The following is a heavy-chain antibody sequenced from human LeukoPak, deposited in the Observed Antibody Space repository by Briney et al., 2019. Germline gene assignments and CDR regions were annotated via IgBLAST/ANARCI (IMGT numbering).Heavy chain of an antibody. CDR1: GGAFSGYY. Sequence: PSETLSLTCAVYGGAFSGYYWSWIRQPPGKGLEWIGEINHSGSTNYNPSLKSRVTISVDTSKIQFSLKLNSVTAADTAVHYCTTSRLLPAAIHFYYYYFMDVWGTGTTVTVSS. CDR2: INHSGST. D-gene: IGHD2-21*02. J-gene: IGHJ6*03. V-gene: IGHV4-34*01. CDR3: TTSRLLPAAIHFYYYYFMDV.